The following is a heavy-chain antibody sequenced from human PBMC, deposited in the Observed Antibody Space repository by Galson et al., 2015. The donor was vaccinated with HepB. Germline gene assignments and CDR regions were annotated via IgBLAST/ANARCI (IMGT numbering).Heavy chain of an antibody. D-gene: IGHD1-26*01. CDR3: AVHSVGATSPSDAFEM. J-gene: IGHJ3*02. CDR2: ISPIFGTA. V-gene: IGHV1-69*13. Sequence: SVKVSCKASGGTFSSYAISWVRQAPGQGLEWMGGISPIFGTANYAQKFQGRVTITADESTSTAYMELSSLRSEDTAVYYCAVHSVGATSPSDAFEMWGQGTMVTVSS. CDR1: GGTFSSYA.